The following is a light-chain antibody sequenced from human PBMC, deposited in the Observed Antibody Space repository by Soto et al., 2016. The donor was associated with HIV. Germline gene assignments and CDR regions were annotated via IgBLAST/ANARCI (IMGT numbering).Light chain of an antibody. Sequence: YVLTQSPLVSVAPGKTAKITCGGHNVENRRVHWYQQKAGQAPVLVVHDDSERPSGIPDRFSGSKSQNTATLTINRVEAGDEADYYCQVWDSDTDYVIFGGGTKVTVL. J-gene: IGLJ2*01. CDR1: NVENRR. CDR3: QVWDSDTDYVI. CDR2: DDS. V-gene: IGLV3-21*03.